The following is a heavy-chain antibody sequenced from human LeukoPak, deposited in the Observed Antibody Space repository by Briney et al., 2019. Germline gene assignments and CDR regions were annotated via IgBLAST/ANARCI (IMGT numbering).Heavy chain of an antibody. Sequence: GGSLRLSCAASGFTFSSYAMNWVRQAPGKGLEWVSAISGSGGSTYYADSVKGRFTISRDNSKNTLYLQMNGLRAEDTAVYYCAKDVGKWESLHFFDYWGQGTLVTVSS. CDR1: GFTFSSYA. CDR3: AKDVGKWESLHFFDY. J-gene: IGHJ4*02. V-gene: IGHV3-23*01. D-gene: IGHD1-26*01. CDR2: ISGSGGST.